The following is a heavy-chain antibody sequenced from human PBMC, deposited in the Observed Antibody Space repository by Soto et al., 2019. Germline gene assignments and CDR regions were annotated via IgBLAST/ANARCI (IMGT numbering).Heavy chain of an antibody. Sequence: TLSLTCTVSGGSISSYYWSWIRQPPGKGLEWIGYIYYSGSTNYDPSLKSRVTISVDTSKNQFSLKLSSVTAADTAVYYCARGVGGYDFWSGYPNPYYFDYWGQGTLVTVSS. CDR1: GGSISSYY. J-gene: IGHJ4*02. V-gene: IGHV4-59*01. CDR3: ARGVGGYDFWSGYPNPYYFDY. CDR2: IYYSGST. D-gene: IGHD3-3*01.